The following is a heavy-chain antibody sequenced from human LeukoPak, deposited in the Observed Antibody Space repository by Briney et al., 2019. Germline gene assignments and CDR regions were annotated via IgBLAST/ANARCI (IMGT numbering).Heavy chain of an antibody. CDR3: ARGRLRYCSSTSCNTFDY. CDR1: GGSFSGHY. CDR2: INHSGST. J-gene: IGHJ4*02. D-gene: IGHD2-2*01. V-gene: IGHV4-34*01. Sequence: SETLSLTCAVYGGSFSGHYWSWIRQPPGKGLEWIGEINHSGSTNYNPSLKSRVTISVDTSKNQFSLKLSSVTAADTGVYYCARGRLRYCSSTSCNTFDYWGQGTLVTVSS.